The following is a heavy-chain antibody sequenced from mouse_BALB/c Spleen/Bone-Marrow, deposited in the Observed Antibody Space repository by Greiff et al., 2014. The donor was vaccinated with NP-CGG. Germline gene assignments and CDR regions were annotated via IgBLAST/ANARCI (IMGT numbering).Heavy chain of an antibody. Sequence: QVQLQQPGPELVKPGASVKISCKASGYAFSSSWMNWVKQRPGQGLEWIGRIYPGDGDTNYNGKFKGKATLTADKSSSTAYMQLSSLTSVDSAVYFCARDGYGKRNYFGYWGQGTTLTVSS. D-gene: IGHD2-1*01. V-gene: IGHV1-82*01. CDR3: ARDGYGKRNYFGY. CDR2: IYPGDGDT. CDR1: GYAFSSSW. J-gene: IGHJ2*01.